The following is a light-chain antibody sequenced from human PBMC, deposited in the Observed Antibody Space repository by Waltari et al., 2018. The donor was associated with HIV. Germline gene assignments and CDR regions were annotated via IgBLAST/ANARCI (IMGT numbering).Light chain of an antibody. CDR1: QSISNY. CDR2: TAS. J-gene: IGKJ1*01. CDR3: QQGYSTPPT. V-gene: IGKV1-39*01. Sequence: DIQMTQSPSSLSASVGDRVTITCRASQSISNYLSWYRPKPGKAPKLLIYTASSLQSGVPSRFSGSGSGTDVTLTISSLQPEDFATYYCQQGYSTPPTFGQGTKVEIK.